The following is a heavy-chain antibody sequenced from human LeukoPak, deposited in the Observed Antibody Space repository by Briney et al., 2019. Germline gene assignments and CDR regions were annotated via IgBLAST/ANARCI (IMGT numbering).Heavy chain of an antibody. CDR3: ARHRGYCSSTSCYAGGYNWFDP. CDR1: GGSISSSSYY. J-gene: IGHJ5*02. D-gene: IGHD2-2*01. V-gene: IGHV4-39*01. CDR2: IYYSGST. Sequence: SETLSLTCTVSGGSISSSSYYWGWIRQPPGKGLEWIGSIYYSGSTYYNPSLKSRVTISVDTSKNQFSLKLSSVTAADTAVYYCARHRGYCSSTSCYAGGYNWFDPWGQGTLVTVSS.